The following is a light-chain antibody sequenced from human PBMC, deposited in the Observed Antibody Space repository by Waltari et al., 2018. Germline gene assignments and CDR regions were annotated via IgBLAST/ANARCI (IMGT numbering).Light chain of an antibody. CDR3: CSYTITSTVV. J-gene: IGLJ3*02. CDR2: EVI. CDR1: SNDVGVYNY. V-gene: IGLV2-14*01. Sequence: QSALTQPASVSGSPGQSITISCTGTSNDVGVYNYVSWYQRDPGKAPKLTIYEVINRPSGVSNRCSGSKSGNTASLTISGLQSEDEADYYCCSYTITSTVVFGGGTKLTVL.